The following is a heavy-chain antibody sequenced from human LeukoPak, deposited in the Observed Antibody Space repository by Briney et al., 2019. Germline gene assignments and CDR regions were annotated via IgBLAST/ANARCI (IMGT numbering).Heavy chain of an antibody. V-gene: IGHV4-31*11. CDR1: GGSISSGGYY. J-gene: IGHJ2*01. Sequence: PSQTLSLTCAVSGGSISSGGYYWSWIRQHPGKGLEWIGYIYYSGSTYYNPSLKSRVTISVDTSKNQFSLKLSSVTAADTAVYYCARELYYYDSSGYWYFDLWGRGTLVTVSS. CDR3: ARELYYYDSSGYWYFDL. D-gene: IGHD3-22*01. CDR2: IYYSGST.